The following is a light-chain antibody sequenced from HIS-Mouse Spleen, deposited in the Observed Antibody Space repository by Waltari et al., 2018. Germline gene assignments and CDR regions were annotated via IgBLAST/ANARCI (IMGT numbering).Light chain of an antibody. V-gene: IGLV2-23*01. Sequence: QSALTQPASVSGSPGQSITISCTGTSSDVGSYNLVSWYQQHPGKAPKLMIYEGSKRTSGLSSRFSGSKSGNTASLTISGLQAEDEADYYCCSYAGSSTVVFGGGTKLTVL. CDR2: EGS. J-gene: IGLJ2*01. CDR1: SSDVGSYNL. CDR3: CSYAGSSTVV.